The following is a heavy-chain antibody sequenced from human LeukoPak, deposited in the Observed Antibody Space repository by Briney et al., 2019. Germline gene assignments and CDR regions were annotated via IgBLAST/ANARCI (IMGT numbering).Heavy chain of an antibody. CDR2: INHSGST. Sequence: PSETLSLTCAVYGGSFSGYYWSWIRQPPGKGLEWIGEINHSGSTNYNPSLKSRVTISVDTSKNQFSLKLSSVTAVDTAVYYCARAPTFYDSKPYYFDYWGQGTLVTVSS. V-gene: IGHV4-34*01. D-gene: IGHD3-22*01. CDR1: GGSFSGYY. J-gene: IGHJ4*02. CDR3: ARAPTFYDSKPYYFDY.